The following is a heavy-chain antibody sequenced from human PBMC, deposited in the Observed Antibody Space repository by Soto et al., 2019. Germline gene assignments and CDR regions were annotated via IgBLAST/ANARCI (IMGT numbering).Heavy chain of an antibody. CDR3: ARANPVVVVTAIGSDDAFDI. CDR1: GYTFTSYY. V-gene: IGHV1-46*01. D-gene: IGHD2-21*02. Sequence: ASVKVSCKASGYTFTSYYMHWVRQAPGQGLEWMGIINPSGGSTSYAQKFQGRVTMTRDTSTSTVYMELSSLRSEDTAVYYCARANPVVVVTAIGSDDAFDIWGQGTMVTVSS. CDR2: INPSGGST. J-gene: IGHJ3*02.